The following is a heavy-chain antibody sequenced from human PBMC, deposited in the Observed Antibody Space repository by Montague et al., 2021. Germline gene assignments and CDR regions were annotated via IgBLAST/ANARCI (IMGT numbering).Heavy chain of an antibody. CDR2: TNHSGTT. Sequence: SETLSLTCGIYVDSFTDYYWGWIRQTPGKGLEWIGETNHSGTTKPNPSLKTRVSLSLDTSKSQLSLTLQSVTAADTAVYYCVAIKWERQTRNYFEQWGPGTLGSVSS. CDR1: VDSFTDYY. CDR3: VAIKWERQTRNYFEQ. D-gene: IGHD1-26*01. J-gene: IGHJ4*02. V-gene: IGHV4-34*01.